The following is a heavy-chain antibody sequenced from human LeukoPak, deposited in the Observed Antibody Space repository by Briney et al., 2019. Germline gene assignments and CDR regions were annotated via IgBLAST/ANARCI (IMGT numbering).Heavy chain of an antibody. V-gene: IGHV3-13*01. Sequence: GGSLRLSCAASGFTFSRYDMHWVRQATGKGLERVSAITATGDIYYADSVKGRFTLSGDSAKDSLYLQMNSLRAGDTAVYYCVRVDRPLHAFDLWGQGTMVTVSS. D-gene: IGHD2-2*03. CDR3: VRVDRPLHAFDL. CDR1: GFTFSRYD. J-gene: IGHJ3*01. CDR2: ITATGDI.